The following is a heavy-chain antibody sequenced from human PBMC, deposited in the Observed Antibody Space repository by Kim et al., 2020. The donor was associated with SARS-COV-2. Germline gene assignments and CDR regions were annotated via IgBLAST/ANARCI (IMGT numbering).Heavy chain of an antibody. V-gene: IGHV1-2*06. CDR2: INPNSGGT. J-gene: IGHJ5*02. CDR1: GYTFTGYY. CDR3: ARDTGDIDIANNWFDP. Sequence: ASVKVSCKASGYTFTGYYMHWVRQAPGQGLEWMGRINPNSGGTNYAQKFQGRVTMTRDTSISTAYMELSRLRSDDTAVYYCARDTGDIDIANNWFDPWGQGTLVTVSS. D-gene: IGHD1-26*01.